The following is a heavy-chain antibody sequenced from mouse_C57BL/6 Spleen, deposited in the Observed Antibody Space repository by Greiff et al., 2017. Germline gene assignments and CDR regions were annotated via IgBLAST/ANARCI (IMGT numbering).Heavy chain of an antibody. CDR2: INPSTGGT. Sequence: EVKLQQSGPELVKPGASVKISCKASGYSFTGYYMNWVKQSPEKSLEWIGEINPSTGGTTYNQKFKAKATLTVDKSSSAAYMQLKSLTSEDSAVYYCATYYGSSVAWFAYWGQGTLVTVSA. D-gene: IGHD1-1*01. CDR1: GYSFTGYY. J-gene: IGHJ3*01. V-gene: IGHV1-42*01. CDR3: ATYYGSSVAWFAY.